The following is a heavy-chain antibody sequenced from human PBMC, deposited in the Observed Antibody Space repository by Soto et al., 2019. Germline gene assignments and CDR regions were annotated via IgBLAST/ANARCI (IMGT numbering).Heavy chain of an antibody. Sequence: PSETLSLTCGVSGYSISSGYYWAWSRQPPGKGLEWIGSINYSGKTYHNPSLRSRVTISVDTSKNQLSLKLTSVTAADTAVYYCATVLRRDRRYGMDVWGQGTTVTVSS. J-gene: IGHJ6*02. CDR1: GYSISSGYY. CDR3: ATVLRRDRRYGMDV. V-gene: IGHV4-38-2*01. D-gene: IGHD3-3*01. CDR2: INYSGKT.